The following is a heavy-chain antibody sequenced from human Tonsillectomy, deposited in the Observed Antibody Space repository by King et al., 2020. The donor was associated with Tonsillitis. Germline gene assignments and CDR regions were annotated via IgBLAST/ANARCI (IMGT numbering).Heavy chain of an antibody. CDR3: AKDCIGLSDWYFEL. CDR2: IAYDASYE. V-gene: IGHV3-30*18. CDR1: GFTFSNYG. D-gene: IGHD2-15*01. J-gene: IGHJ2*01. Sequence: QLQLVQSGGGVVQPGRSLRLSCAASGFTFSNYGMHWVRQAPGKGLEWVALIAYDASYENYADSVNGRFAISRDNSKNTLYLEMNSLRVEDTAVYYCAKDCIGLSDWYFELWGRGTLVTVSS.